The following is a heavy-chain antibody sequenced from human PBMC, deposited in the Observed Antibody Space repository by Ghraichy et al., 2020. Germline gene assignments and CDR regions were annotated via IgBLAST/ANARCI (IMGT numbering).Heavy chain of an antibody. Sequence: GGSLRLSCAASGFTFSSYAMSWVRQAPGKGLEWVSAISGSGGSTYYADSVKGRFTISRDNSKNTLYLQMNSLRAEDTAVYYCAKDYYDSSGYYYLSMVSSTSWGPVTDYWGQGTLVTVSS. CDR2: ISGSGGST. CDR3: AKDYYDSSGYYYLSMVSSTSWGPVTDY. CDR1: GFTFSSYA. J-gene: IGHJ4*02. V-gene: IGHV3-23*01. D-gene: IGHD3-22*01.